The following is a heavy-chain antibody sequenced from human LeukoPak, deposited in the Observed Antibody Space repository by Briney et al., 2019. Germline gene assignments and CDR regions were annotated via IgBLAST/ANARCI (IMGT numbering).Heavy chain of an antibody. D-gene: IGHD2-8*02. J-gene: IGHJ3*02. CDR2: IIPIFGTA. V-gene: IGHV1-69*05. CDR3: ASKGGDTGAFDI. Sequence: SVRVSCKASGYTFTGYYMHWVRQAPGQGLEWMGRIIPIFGTANYAQKFQGRVTITTDESTSTAYMELSSLRSEDTAVYYCASKGGDTGAFDIWGQGTMVTVSS. CDR1: GYTFTGYY.